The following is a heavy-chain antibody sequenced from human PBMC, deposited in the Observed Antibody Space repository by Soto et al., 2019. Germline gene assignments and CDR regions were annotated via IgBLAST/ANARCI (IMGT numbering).Heavy chain of an antibody. Sequence: GGSLRLSCAASGFTLSSSAMSWVRQAPGKGLEWVSAISGSGDNTYHADSVKGRLTISRDNSKNTLYLQMNSLRAEDTAVYYCAKRWGNRFLEPRDYFDYWGQGTLVTVSS. D-gene: IGHD3-3*01. J-gene: IGHJ4*02. CDR2: ISGSGDNT. V-gene: IGHV3-23*01. CDR1: GFTLSSSA. CDR3: AKRWGNRFLEPRDYFDY.